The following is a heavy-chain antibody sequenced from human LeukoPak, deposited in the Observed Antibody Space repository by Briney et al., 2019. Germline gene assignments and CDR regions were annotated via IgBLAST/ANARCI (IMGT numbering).Heavy chain of an antibody. CDR1: QFTFTTYA. CDR3: ARVATWTYFDS. D-gene: IGHD3/OR15-3a*01. Sequence: GGSLRLSCAASQFTFTTYAMSWVRQPPGGGLEWGLSICDSGVPTYYPDSVKGRFTISRDNSQNTLYLQMYSLGADDTAVYYCARVATWTYFDSWGQGTLVTVSS. CDR2: ICDSGVPT. V-gene: IGHV3-23*01. J-gene: IGHJ4*02.